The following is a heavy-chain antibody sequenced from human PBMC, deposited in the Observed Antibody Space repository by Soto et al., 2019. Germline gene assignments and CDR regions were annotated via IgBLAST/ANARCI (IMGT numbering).Heavy chain of an antibody. Sequence: GGSLRLSFAACGFTFSSYAMSWVRQAPGKGLEWVCAISGSGGRTYDAESVKGRFTISRDNSKNTLYLQMNSLRAEETLVYYCAKHLPRPPDSPYGSGNSGQGTLVTVSS. D-gene: IGHD3-10*01. J-gene: IGHJ4*02. CDR1: GFTFSSYA. CDR3: AKHLPRPPDSPYGSGN. V-gene: IGHV3-23*01. CDR2: ISGSGGRT.